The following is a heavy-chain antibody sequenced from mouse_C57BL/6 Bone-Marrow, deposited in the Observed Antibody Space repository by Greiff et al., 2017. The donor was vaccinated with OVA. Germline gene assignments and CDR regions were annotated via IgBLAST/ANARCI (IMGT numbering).Heavy chain of an antibody. CDR3: ARDREGYPLMDY. CDR1: GFTFSSYA. J-gene: IGHJ4*01. D-gene: IGHD2-2*01. V-gene: IGHV5-4*01. CDR2: ISDGGSYT. Sequence: EVKLVESGGGLVKPGGSLKLSCAASGFTFSSYAMSWVRQTPETRLEWVATISDGGSYTYYPDNVKGRFTISRDNAKNNLYLQMSHLKSEDTAMYYCARDREGYPLMDYWGQGTSVTVSS.